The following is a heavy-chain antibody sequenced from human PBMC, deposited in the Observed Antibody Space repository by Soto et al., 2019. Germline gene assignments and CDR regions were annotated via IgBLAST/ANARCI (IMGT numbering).Heavy chain of an antibody. CDR3: AHRQRTVYFDY. CDR1: GFSLSTSGVG. Sequence: QITLKESGPPLVKPTQTLTLTCTFSGFSLSTSGVGVGWIRQPPGKALEWLALTYWDDDKRYSPSLKSSLTITNDTSQNQVVLTMTNMDPVDTATYYCAHRQRTVYFDYWGQGTLVTVAS. J-gene: IGHJ4*02. CDR2: TYWDDDK. V-gene: IGHV2-5*02. D-gene: IGHD4-17*01.